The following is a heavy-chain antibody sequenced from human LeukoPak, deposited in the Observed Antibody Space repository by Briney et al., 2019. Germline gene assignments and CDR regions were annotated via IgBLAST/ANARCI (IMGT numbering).Heavy chain of an antibody. Sequence: SGGSLRLSCAASGFTFSSYGMSWVRQAPGKGLEWVSAISGSGGSTYYADSVKGRFTISRDNSKNTLYLQMNSLRAEDTAVYYCAKNRNTLTGYGDWGQGTLVTVSS. CDR1: GFTFSSYG. D-gene: IGHD3-9*01. CDR3: AKNRNTLTGYGD. CDR2: ISGSGGST. J-gene: IGHJ4*02. V-gene: IGHV3-23*01.